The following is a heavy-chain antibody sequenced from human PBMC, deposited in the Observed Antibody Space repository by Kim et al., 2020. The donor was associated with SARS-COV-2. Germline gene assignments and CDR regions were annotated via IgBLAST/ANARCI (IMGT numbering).Heavy chain of an antibody. CDR1: GFTFSSYS. CDR2: ISSTISYI. V-gene: IGHV3-21*01. D-gene: IGHD3-22*01. Sequence: GGSLRLSCVVSGFTFSSYSMNWVRQAPGKGLEWVASISSTISYIYYADSVKGRFTISRDNAKNSLYLQMNSLRAEDTAVYFCARDREYYDSSGLDYYYGMDVWGQWTTVTVSS. J-gene: IGHJ6*02. CDR3: ARDREYYDSSGLDYYYGMDV.